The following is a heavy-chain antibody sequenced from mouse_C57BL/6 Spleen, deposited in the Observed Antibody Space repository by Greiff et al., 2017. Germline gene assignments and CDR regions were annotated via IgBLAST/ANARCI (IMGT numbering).Heavy chain of an antibody. V-gene: IGHV1-53*01. D-gene: IGHD1-1*01. CDR2: INPSNGGT. Sequence: QVQLQQPGTELVKPGASVKLSCKASGYTFTSYWMHWVKQRPGQGLEWIGNINPSNGGTNYNEKFKSKATLTVDKSSSTAYMQSSSLTSEDSAVYYWARCYYDSSHWYFDVWGTGTTVTVSS. J-gene: IGHJ1*03. CDR3: ARCYYDSSHWYFDV. CDR1: GYTFTSYW.